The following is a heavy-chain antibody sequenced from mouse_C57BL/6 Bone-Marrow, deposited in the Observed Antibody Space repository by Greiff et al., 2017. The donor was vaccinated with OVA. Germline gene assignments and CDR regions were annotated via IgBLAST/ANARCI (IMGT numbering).Heavy chain of an antibody. V-gene: IGHV1-54*01. CDR2: INPGSGGT. J-gene: IGHJ2*01. Sequence: QVQLQQSGAELVRPGTSVKVSCKASGYAFTNYLIEWVKQRPGQGLEWIGVINPGSGGTNYNEKFKGKATLTADKSSSTAYMQLSSLTSEDSAVYFCAREDGVRGNYWGQGTTLTVSS. CDR3: AREDGVRGNY. CDR1: GYAFTNYL. D-gene: IGHD2-3*01.